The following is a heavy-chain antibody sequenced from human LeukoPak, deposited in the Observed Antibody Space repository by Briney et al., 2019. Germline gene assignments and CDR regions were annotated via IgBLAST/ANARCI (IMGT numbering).Heavy chain of an antibody. V-gene: IGHV4-59*08. CDR3: ARARDYYDSSGYYREYFQH. J-gene: IGHJ1*01. CDR1: GGSFSSYY. D-gene: IGHD3-22*01. CDR2: IYYSGST. Sequence: PSETLSLTCTVSGGSFSSYYWSWIRQPPGKGLEWIGYIYYSGSTNYNPSLKSRVTISLDTSKNQFSLKLSSVTAADTAVYYCARARDYYDSSGYYREYFQHWGQGTLVTVSS.